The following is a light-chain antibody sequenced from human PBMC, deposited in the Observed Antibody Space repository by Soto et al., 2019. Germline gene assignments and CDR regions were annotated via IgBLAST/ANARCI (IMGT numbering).Light chain of an antibody. CDR2: ENN. V-gene: IGLV6-57*04. CDR1: SGSIANNY. Sequence: NFMLTQPHSVSESPGKTLSISCTRSSGSIANNYVQWYQQLPGSAPTTVIYENNQRLSGVPDRFSGSTDGYSNSAPLTISRLQTEDEADYYCQSYDSDFVVFGGGTKLTVL. J-gene: IGLJ2*01. CDR3: QSYDSDFVV.